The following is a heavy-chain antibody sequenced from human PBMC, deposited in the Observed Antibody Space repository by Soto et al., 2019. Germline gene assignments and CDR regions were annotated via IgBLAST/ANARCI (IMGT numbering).Heavy chain of an antibody. CDR2: INPNSGGT. J-gene: IGHJ6*02. CDR1: GYTFTGYY. Sequence: ASVKVSCKASGYTFTGYYMHWVRQAPGQGLEWMGWINPNSGGTNYAQKFQGWVTMTRDTSISTAYMELSRLRSDDTAVYYCARSSIQLWPDYYYYCGMDVWGQGTTVTVS. CDR3: ARSSIQLWPDYYYYCGMDV. D-gene: IGHD5-18*01. V-gene: IGHV1-2*04.